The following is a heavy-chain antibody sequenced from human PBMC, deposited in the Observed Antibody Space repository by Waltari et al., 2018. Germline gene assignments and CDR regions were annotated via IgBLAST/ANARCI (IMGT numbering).Heavy chain of an antibody. D-gene: IGHD3-22*01. Sequence: QVQLQESGPGLVKPSETLSLTCALSGYSISSGYYWGWIRQPPGKGLEWIGSIYHSGSTYYNPSLKSRVTISVDTSKNQFSLKLSSVTAADTAVYYCATTMTLGAKFDYWGQGTLVTVSS. CDR1: GYSISSGYY. CDR3: ATTMTLGAKFDY. CDR2: IYHSGST. V-gene: IGHV4-38-2*01. J-gene: IGHJ4*02.